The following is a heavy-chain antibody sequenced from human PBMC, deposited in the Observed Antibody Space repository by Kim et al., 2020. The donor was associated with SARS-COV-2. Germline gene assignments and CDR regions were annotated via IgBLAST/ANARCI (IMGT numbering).Heavy chain of an antibody. D-gene: IGHD6-19*01. V-gene: IGHV1-8*01. J-gene: IGHJ5*02. CDR2: MNPNSGNT. Sequence: ASVKVSCKASGYTFTSYDINWVRQATGQGLEWMGWMNPNSGNTGYAQKFQGRVTMTRNTSISTAYMELSSLRSEDTAVYYCTRGAPSVAGQIRNWFDPWGQGTLVTVSS. CDR3: TRGAPSVAGQIRNWFDP. CDR1: GYTFTSYD.